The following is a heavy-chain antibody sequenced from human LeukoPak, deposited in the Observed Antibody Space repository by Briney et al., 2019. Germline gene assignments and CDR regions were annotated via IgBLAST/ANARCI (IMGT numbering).Heavy chain of an antibody. CDR2: INHSGST. Sequence: SETLSLTCAVYGGSFIGYYCSWIRQPPGKGLEGMGEINHSGSTNYNPSLKSRVTISVDTSKNQYALKLSSGTAADTAVYYCARRSGRFDYWGQGTLVTVSS. D-gene: IGHD3-10*01. V-gene: IGHV4-34*01. CDR3: ARRSGRFDY. J-gene: IGHJ4*02. CDR1: GGSFIGYY.